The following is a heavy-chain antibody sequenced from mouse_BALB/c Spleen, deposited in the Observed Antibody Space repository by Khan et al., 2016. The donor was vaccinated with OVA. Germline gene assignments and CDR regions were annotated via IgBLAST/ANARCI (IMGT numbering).Heavy chain of an antibody. CDR2: IGPGSGNP. CDR1: GYTFSSYW. J-gene: IGHJ4*01. CDR3: PRSNYYGNGLYAMDY. Sequence: DLVKPGASVKLSCKASGYTFSSYWINWIKQRPGQGLEWVGEIGPGSGNPYYNEIFKGKATLTVDTSSNTVYIQLSSLSSEDSAVYFCPRSNYYGNGLYAMDYWGQGTSVTVSS. D-gene: IGHD1-1*01. V-gene: IGHV1S41*01.